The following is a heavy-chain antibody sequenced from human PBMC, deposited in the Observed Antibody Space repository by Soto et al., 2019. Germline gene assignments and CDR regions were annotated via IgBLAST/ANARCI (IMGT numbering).Heavy chain of an antibody. CDR1: GFTVHGNY. CDR3: ASARTYNYAFDF. V-gene: IGHV3-53*01. Sequence: EMRLVESGGGLIQPGGSLRLYCAPSGFTVHGNYMTWVRQASGKGLEWVSVVFSGGSTFYADSVKGRFTISRDTSKNTLSLQMNSLRAEDTAVYFCASARTYNYAFDFWGQGTLVTVSS. D-gene: IGHD5-18*01. J-gene: IGHJ4*02. CDR2: VFSGGST.